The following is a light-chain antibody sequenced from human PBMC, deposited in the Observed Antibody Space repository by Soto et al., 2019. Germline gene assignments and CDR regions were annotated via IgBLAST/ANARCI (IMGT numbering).Light chain of an antibody. CDR3: QTWVGTGNVV. V-gene: IGLV4-69*01. J-gene: IGLJ2*01. Sequence: QSVLTQSPSASASLGASVKVTCTLSSGHSSYAIAWHQQQPEKGPRYLMKLNSDGSHSKGDGIPDRFSGSSSGAERYLTISSLQSEDEAVYYCQTWVGTGNVVFGGGTKLTVL. CDR2: LNSDGSH. CDR1: SGHSSYA.